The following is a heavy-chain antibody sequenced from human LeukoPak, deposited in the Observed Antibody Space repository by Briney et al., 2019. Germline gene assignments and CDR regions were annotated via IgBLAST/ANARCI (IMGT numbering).Heavy chain of an antibody. V-gene: IGHV3-30-3*01. D-gene: IGHD5-12*01. Sequence: PGGSLRLSCAASGFTFSSYAMHWVRQAPGKGLEWVAVISYDGSNKYYADSVKGRFTISRDNSKNTLYLQMNSLRAEDTAVYYCARVVATGLGVFDLWGRGTLVTVSS. CDR3: ARVVATGLGVFDL. CDR2: ISYDGSNK. J-gene: IGHJ2*01. CDR1: GFTFSSYA.